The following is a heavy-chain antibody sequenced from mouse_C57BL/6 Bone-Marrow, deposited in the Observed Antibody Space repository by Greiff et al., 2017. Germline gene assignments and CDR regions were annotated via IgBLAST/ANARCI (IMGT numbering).Heavy chain of an antibody. Sequence: EVQVVESGGDLVKPGGSLKLSCAASGFTFSSYGMSWVRQTPDKRLEWVATISSGGSYTYYPDSVKGRFTISRDNAKNTLYLQMSSLKSEDTAMYYCARQGYYGSSYRFDYWGQGTTLTVSS. CDR2: ISSGGSYT. V-gene: IGHV5-6*01. CDR1: GFTFSSYG. CDR3: ARQGYYGSSYRFDY. D-gene: IGHD1-1*01. J-gene: IGHJ2*01.